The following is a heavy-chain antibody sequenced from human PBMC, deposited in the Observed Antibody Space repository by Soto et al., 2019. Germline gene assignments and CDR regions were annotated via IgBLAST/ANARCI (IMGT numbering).Heavy chain of an antibody. J-gene: IGHJ5*02. CDR1: GGSFSGYY. D-gene: IGHD3-10*01. V-gene: IGHV4-34*01. Sequence: QVQLQQWGAGLLKPSETLSLTCAVYGGSFSGYYWSWIRQPPGKGLEWIGEINHSGSTNYNPSLKRRRARTGDTTRNRWPLKRSSLPAADTPVYYCERERGVLLWFGANTWFDPWGQGTLVTVSS. CDR3: ERERGVLLWFGANTWFDP. CDR2: INHSGST.